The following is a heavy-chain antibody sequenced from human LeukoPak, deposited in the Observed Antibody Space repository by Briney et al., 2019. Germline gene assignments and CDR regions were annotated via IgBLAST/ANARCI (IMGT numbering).Heavy chain of an antibody. J-gene: IGHJ4*02. CDR1: GFTFSSYA. CDR2: ISGSGGST. D-gene: IGHD3-10*01. Sequence: PGGSLRLSCAASGFTFSSYAMSWVRQAPGKGLEWVSAISGSGGSTYYADSVKGRFTISRDNSKNTLYLRMNSLRAEDTAVYYCAKGSFYTSGTYYFDYWGQGTLVTVSS. V-gene: IGHV3-23*01. CDR3: AKGSFYTSGTYYFDY.